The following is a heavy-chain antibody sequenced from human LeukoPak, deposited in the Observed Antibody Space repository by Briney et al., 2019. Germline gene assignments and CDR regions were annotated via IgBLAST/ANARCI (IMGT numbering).Heavy chain of an antibody. Sequence: PGGSLRLSCAASGFTFSSYAMNWVRQAPGKGLEWVSAISGSGGGTYYADSVKGRFTISRDISKNTLYLQMNSLRAEDTAVYYCAKGAYGDYDYSYWYFDLWGRGTLVTVSS. CDR3: AKGAYGDYDYSYWYFDL. J-gene: IGHJ2*01. D-gene: IGHD4-17*01. CDR2: ISGSGGGT. CDR1: GFTFSSYA. V-gene: IGHV3-23*01.